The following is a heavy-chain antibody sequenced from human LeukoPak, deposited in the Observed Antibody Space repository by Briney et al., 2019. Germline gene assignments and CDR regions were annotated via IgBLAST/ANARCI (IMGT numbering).Heavy chain of an antibody. CDR1: GGAFSSYA. V-gene: IGHV1-69*13. CDR3: ARDRLATRWFDP. CDR2: IIPIFGTA. D-gene: IGHD6-19*01. J-gene: IGHJ5*02. Sequence: SVKVPCKASGGAFSSYAISWVRQAPGQGLEWMGGIIPIFGTANYAQKFQGRVTITADESTSTAYMELSSLRSEDTAVYYCARDRLATRWFDPWGQGTLVTVSS.